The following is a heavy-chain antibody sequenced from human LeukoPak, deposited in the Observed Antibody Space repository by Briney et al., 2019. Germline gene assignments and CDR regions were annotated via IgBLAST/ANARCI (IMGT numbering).Heavy chain of an antibody. D-gene: IGHD3-16*01. Sequence: GGSLRLSCAASGFPFSSYAVSWVRQAAGKWLEWVSAISGSGGSTYYAGSVEGPFTTSRDNSKNTLYLQMASLRAEDTAVYDCANNVGGLWVLFDCWGQGALVTVSS. CDR2: ISGSGGST. J-gene: IGHJ4*02. V-gene: IGHV3-23*01. CDR3: ANNVGGLWVLFDC. CDR1: GFPFSSYA.